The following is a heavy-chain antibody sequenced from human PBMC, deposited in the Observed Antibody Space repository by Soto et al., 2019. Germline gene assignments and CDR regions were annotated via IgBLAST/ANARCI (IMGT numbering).Heavy chain of an antibody. CDR2: ISGSATTT. V-gene: IGHV3-23*01. CDR1: GVTFSTYD. D-gene: IGHD1-26*01. CDR3: AKPRVGRTLGGLDI. J-gene: IGHJ3*02. Sequence: EVQLLESGGDLVQPGGSLRLSCAASGVTFSTYDMSWVRQASGKGLGWVSSISGSATTTYYAGSVKGRFTISRDNSKNTLYLQMNSLRAEDTAVYYCAKPRVGRTLGGLDIWGQGTIVTVSS.